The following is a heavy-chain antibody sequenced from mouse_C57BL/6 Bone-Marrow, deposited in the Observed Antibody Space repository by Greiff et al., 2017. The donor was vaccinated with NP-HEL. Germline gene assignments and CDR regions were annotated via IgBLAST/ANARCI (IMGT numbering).Heavy chain of an antibody. V-gene: IGHV5-15*01. CDR3: ARRYYGNYVRYYYAMDY. J-gene: IGHJ4*01. D-gene: IGHD2-1*01. CDR1: GFTFSDYG. Sequence: EVQVVEPGGGLVQPGGSLKLSCAASGFTFSDYGMAWVRQAPRQGPEWVAIISNLAYSIYYADTVTGRFTLSRENATNTLYLEMSSLRSEDTAVYYCARRYYGNYVRYYYAMDYWGKGTSVTVSS. CDR2: ISNLAYSI.